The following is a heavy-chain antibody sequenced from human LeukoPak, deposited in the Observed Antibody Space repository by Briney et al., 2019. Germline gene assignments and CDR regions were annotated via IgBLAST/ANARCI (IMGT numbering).Heavy chain of an antibody. CDR3: ASRIDVGATLGFDY. D-gene: IGHD1-26*01. V-gene: IGHV3-53*01. CDR1: GFTFSSYS. Sequence: GGSLRLSCAASGFTFSSYSMSWVRQAPGKGLEWVSVIYSGGSTYYADSVKGRFTISRDNSKNTLYLQMNSLRAEDTAVYYCASRIDVGATLGFDYWGQGTLVTVSS. J-gene: IGHJ4*02. CDR2: IYSGGST.